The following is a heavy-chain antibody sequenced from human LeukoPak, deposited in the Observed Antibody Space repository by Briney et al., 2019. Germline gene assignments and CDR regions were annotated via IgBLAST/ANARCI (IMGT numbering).Heavy chain of an antibody. Sequence: GGSLRLSCAASGFTFSSYWMGWVRQAPGKGLEWVANIKQDGSEKYYVDSVKGRFTISRDNAKNSLYLQMNSLRAEDTAVYYCARSRYGSTSTNYYMDVWGKGTTVTVSS. CDR1: GFTFSSYW. CDR2: IKQDGSEK. D-gene: IGHD2-2*01. CDR3: ARSRYGSTSTNYYMDV. V-gene: IGHV3-7*01. J-gene: IGHJ6*03.